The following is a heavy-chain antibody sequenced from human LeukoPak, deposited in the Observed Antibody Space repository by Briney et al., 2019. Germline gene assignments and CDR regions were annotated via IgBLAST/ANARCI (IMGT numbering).Heavy chain of an antibody. CDR2: INPNSGGT. J-gene: IGHJ3*02. CDR3: ARVTTMMVVVITTPAADDAFDI. V-gene: IGHV1-2*02. CDR1: GYTFTGYY. D-gene: IGHD3-22*01. Sequence: GASVKVSCKASGYTFTGYYMHWVRQAPGQGLEWMGWINPNSGGTNYAQKFQGRVTMTRDTSISTAYMELSRLRSDDTAVYYCARVTTMMVVVITTPAADDAFDIWGQGTMVTVSS.